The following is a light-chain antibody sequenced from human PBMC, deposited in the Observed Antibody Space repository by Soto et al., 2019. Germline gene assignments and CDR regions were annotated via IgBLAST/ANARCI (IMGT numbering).Light chain of an antibody. CDR1: QSVSSSY. J-gene: IGKJ5*01. CDR2: DAS. V-gene: IGKV3D-20*01. CDR3: QQYYSTPIT. Sequence: EIVLTQSPATLSLSPGERATLSCGASQSVSSSYLAWYQQKPGLAPRLLIYDASSRATGIPDRFSGSGSGTDFTLTISRLEPEDVAVYYCQQYYSTPITFGQGTRLEIK.